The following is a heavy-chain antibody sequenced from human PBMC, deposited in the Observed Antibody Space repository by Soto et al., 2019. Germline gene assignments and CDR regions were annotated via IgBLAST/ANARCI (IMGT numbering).Heavy chain of an antibody. CDR2: ISGSGGST. CDR1: GFTFSSYA. V-gene: IGHV3-23*01. CDR3: AKAPLRPGRTYNWFDP. Sequence: GGSLRLSCAASGFTFSSYAMSWVRQAPGKGLEWVSAISGSGGSTYYADSVKGRFTISRDNSKNTLYLQMNSLRAEDTAVYYCAKAPLRPGRTYNWFDPWAQGTLVTVLL. D-gene: IGHD2-15*01. J-gene: IGHJ5*02.